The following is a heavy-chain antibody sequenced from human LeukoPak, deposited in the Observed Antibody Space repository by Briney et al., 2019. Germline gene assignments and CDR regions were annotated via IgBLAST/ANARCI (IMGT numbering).Heavy chain of an antibody. CDR3: ARVSGWHYYFDY. D-gene: IGHD6-19*01. Sequence: GASVKVSCKASGYTFTGYYMHWVRQAPGQGLEWMGWINPNSGGTNYAQKFQGRVTMTRDTSISTAYMELSRLRSDDTAVYYRARVSGWHYYFDYWGQGTLVTVSS. V-gene: IGHV1-2*02. J-gene: IGHJ4*02. CDR2: INPNSGGT. CDR1: GYTFTGYY.